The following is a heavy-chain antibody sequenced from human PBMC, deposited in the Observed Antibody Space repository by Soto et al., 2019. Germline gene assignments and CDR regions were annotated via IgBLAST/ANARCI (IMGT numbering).Heavy chain of an antibody. Sequence: SGPTLVNPTQTLTLTCTFSGFSLSTSGVGVGWIRQPPGKALEWLALIYWDDDKRYSPSLKSRLTITKDTSKNQVVLTMTNMDPVDTAVYYCARLTPYDYIWGLDYWGQGTLVTVSS. D-gene: IGHD3-16*01. J-gene: IGHJ4*02. CDR1: GFSLSTSGVG. CDR3: ARLTPYDYIWGLDY. V-gene: IGHV2-5*02. CDR2: IYWDDDK.